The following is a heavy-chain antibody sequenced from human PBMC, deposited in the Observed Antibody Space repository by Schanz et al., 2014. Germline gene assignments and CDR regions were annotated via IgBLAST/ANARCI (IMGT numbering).Heavy chain of an antibody. Sequence: QVQLVQSGAEVKKPGSSVKVSCKASGGTFSSSTLTWVRQAPGQSLEWLGWINPANGNTHYSPRLNGRVSISSDTAASTVYLHFSSLKSDDTAVYYCARDLIAAAESWFDPWGQGPPITVSS. D-gene: IGHD6-13*01. J-gene: IGHJ5*02. V-gene: IGHV1-3*01. CDR2: INPANGNT. CDR1: GGTFSSST. CDR3: ARDLIAAAESWFDP.